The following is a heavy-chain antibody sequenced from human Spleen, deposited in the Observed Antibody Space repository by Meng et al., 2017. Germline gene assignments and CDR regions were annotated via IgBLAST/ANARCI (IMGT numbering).Heavy chain of an antibody. V-gene: IGHV4-34*01. CDR2: INHSVST. D-gene: IGHD2/OR15-2a*01. J-gene: IGHJ6*02. CDR1: GGSFSGYY. CDR3: ARSPSLGEYWSPYYSGMDV. Sequence: SETLSLTCAVYGGSFSGYYCSWIRQPPGKGLEWIGEINHSVSTNYNQYLKSRVTISVDTSKNQFSLKLSSVTAADTAVYYCARSPSLGEYWSPYYSGMDVWGQGTTVTVSS.